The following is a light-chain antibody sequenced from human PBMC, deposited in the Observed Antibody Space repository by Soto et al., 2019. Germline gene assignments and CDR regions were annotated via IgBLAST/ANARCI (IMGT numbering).Light chain of an antibody. Sequence: EVVMTQSPATLSVSPGDRATLSCRASQSVDTNVVWYQQKPGQPPRLLVHTASIRATGVPARFTGIGSGTDFTLTISGLQSDDFAIYYCQQYYNCPPYTFGQGTRLQIK. V-gene: IGKV3-15*01. CDR1: QSVDTN. CDR3: QQYYNCPPYT. J-gene: IGKJ2*01. CDR2: TAS.